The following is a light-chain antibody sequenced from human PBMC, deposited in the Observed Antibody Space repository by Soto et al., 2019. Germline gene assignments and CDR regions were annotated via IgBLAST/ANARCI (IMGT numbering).Light chain of an antibody. J-gene: IGKJ1*01. CDR3: QQYVNSPPWT. Sequence: ESVLTQSPGTLSLSPGERATLSCRASQSVSSSFLAWYQQKPGQAPRLLIYGASSRATGIPDRFSGSGSGTDFTLTISRLEPEDFAVYYCQQYVNSPPWTFGQGTKVDIK. CDR1: QSVSSSF. CDR2: GAS. V-gene: IGKV3-20*01.